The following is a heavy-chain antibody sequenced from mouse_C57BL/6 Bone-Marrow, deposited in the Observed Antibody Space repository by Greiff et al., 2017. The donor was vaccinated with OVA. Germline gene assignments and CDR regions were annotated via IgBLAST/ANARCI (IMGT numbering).Heavy chain of an antibody. CDR1: GYTFTDYY. D-gene: IGHD2-4*01. CDR2: INPNNGGT. Sequence: EVQLQQSGPELVKPGASVKISCKASGYTFTDYYMNWVKQSHGKSLEWIGDINPNNGGTSYNQKFKGKATLTVDKSSSTAYMELRSLTSEDSAVYYCARGGYDYDGNYYAMDYWGQGTSVTVSS. J-gene: IGHJ4*01. V-gene: IGHV1-26*01. CDR3: ARGGYDYDGNYYAMDY.